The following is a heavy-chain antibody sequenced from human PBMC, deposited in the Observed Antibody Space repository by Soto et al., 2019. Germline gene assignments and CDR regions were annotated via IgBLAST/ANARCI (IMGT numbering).Heavy chain of an antibody. D-gene: IGHD1-26*01. CDR3: ASSGSYWGIDY. V-gene: IGHV1-69*05. J-gene: IGHJ4*02. Sequence: ASVKVSCKASGGTFSSYAISWVRQAPGQGLEWMGWIIPIFGTANYAQKFQGRVTITRDKSTSTAYMELSSLRSEDTAVYYCASSGSYWGIDYWGQGTLVTVSS. CDR1: GGTFSSYA. CDR2: IIPIFGTA.